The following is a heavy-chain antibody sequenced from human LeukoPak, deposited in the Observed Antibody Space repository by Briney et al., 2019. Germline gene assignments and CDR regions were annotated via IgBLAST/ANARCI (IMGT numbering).Heavy chain of an antibody. J-gene: IGHJ5*02. CDR2: IKYDGSEK. CDR3: AKDGFWSGYYPNNWFDP. D-gene: IGHD3-3*01. CDR1: GFIFNNFW. Sequence: GGSLRLSCVASGFIFNNFWMSWVRQAPGKGLEWVAKIKYDGSEKYYVDSVKGRFTISRDNAKNSLYLQMNTLRADDTAVYYCAKDGFWSGYYPNNWFDPWGQGTLVTVSS. V-gene: IGHV3-7*03.